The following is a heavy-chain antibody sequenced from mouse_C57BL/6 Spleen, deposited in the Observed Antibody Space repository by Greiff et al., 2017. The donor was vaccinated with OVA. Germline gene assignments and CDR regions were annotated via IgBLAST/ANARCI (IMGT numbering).Heavy chain of an antibody. Sequence: EVKVVESGGGLVKPGGSLKLSCAASGFTFSDYGMHWVRQAPEKGLEWVAYISSGSSTIYYADPVKGRFTISRDNAKNTLFLQMTSLRSEDTAMYYCARTAGSSPYWYFDVWGTGTTVTVSS. D-gene: IGHD1-1*01. CDR2: ISSGSSTI. CDR3: ARTAGSSPYWYFDV. V-gene: IGHV5-17*01. J-gene: IGHJ1*03. CDR1: GFTFSDYG.